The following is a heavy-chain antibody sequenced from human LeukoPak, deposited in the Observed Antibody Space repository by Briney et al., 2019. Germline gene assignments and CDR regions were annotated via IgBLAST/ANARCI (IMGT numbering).Heavy chain of an antibody. CDR1: GFTFSSYA. CDR3: ARDRGGGSRDGYNYEVDY. CDR2: ISGSGGST. D-gene: IGHD5-24*01. Sequence: PGGSLRLSCAASGFTFSSYAMSWVRQAPGKGLEWVSAISGSGGSTYYADSVKGRFTISRDNSKNTLYLQMNSLRAEDTAVYYCARDRGGGSRDGYNYEVDYWGQGTLVTVSS. V-gene: IGHV3-23*01. J-gene: IGHJ4*02.